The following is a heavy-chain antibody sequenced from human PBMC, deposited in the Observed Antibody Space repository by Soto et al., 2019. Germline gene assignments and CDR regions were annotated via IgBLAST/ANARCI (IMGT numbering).Heavy chain of an antibody. Sequence: SVKVSCTASGGTFSSYAISWVRQAPGQGLEWMGGIIPIFGTANYAQKFQGRVTITADESTSTAYMELSSLRSEDTAVYYCARRSRGYSYGPHYYGMDVWGQGTTVTVSS. V-gene: IGHV1-69*13. J-gene: IGHJ6*02. CDR1: GGTFSSYA. D-gene: IGHD5-18*01. CDR2: IIPIFGTA. CDR3: ARRSRGYSYGPHYYGMDV.